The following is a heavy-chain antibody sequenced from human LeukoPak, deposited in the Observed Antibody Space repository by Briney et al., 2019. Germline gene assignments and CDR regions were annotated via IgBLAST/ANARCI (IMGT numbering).Heavy chain of an antibody. V-gene: IGHV1-69*13. CDR2: IIPIFGTA. CDR1: GGTFSSYA. CDR3: AVRDPSGLLWFGEAETPYYYYYMDV. Sequence: GASVKVSCKASGGTFSSYAISWVRQAPGQGLEWMGGIIPIFGTANYAQKFQGRVTITADESTSTAYMELSSLRSEDTAVYYCAVRDPSGLLWFGEAETPYYYYYMDVWGKGTTVTISS. J-gene: IGHJ6*03. D-gene: IGHD3-10*01.